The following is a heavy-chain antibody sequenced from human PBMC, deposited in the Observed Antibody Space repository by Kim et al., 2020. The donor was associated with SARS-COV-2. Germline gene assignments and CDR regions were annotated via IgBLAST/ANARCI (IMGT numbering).Heavy chain of an antibody. J-gene: IGHJ4*03. CDR3: ARGGDRSGSPSRFDY. D-gene: IGHD3-10*01. CDR1: GFTFSYYS. V-gene: IGHV3-30-3*01. Sequence: GGSLRLSCAASGFTFSYYSIHWVRQAPGKGLEWVAASSSDGISKFYADSVKVRFTISRDNFKNTLFLQMDNLRSDDKAVYFCARGGDRSGSPSRFDYWGHRTLVTFSS. CDR2: SSSDGISK.